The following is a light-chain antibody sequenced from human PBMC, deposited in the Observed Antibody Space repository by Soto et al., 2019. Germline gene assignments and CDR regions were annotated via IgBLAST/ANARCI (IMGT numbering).Light chain of an antibody. CDR1: SSDVGGYKF. V-gene: IGLV2-14*01. CDR2: EVN. Sequence: QSVLTQPASVSASPGQSITISCTGTSSDVGGYKFVSWYQHHPGKAPKLMIYEVNNRPSGVSNRFSGSKSGNTASLTISGLQPEDEADYYCSSYAGSNNLRVFGTGTKVTVL. CDR3: SSYAGSNNLRV. J-gene: IGLJ1*01.